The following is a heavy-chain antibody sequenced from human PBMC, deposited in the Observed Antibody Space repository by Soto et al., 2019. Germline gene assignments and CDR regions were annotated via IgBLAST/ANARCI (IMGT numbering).Heavy chain of an antibody. Sequence: GASVKVSCKASGYTFTSYGISWVRQAPGQGLEWMGWISAYNGNTNYAQKLQGRVTMTTDTSTSTAYMELRSLRSDDTAVYYCARDPPQYSSTAPFVGNWFDPWGQGTLVTVSS. J-gene: IGHJ5*02. D-gene: IGHD6-13*01. V-gene: IGHV1-18*01. CDR3: ARDPPQYSSTAPFVGNWFDP. CDR2: ISAYNGNT. CDR1: GYTFTSYG.